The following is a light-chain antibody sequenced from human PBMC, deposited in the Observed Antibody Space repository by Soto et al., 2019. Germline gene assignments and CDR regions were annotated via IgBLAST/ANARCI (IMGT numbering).Light chain of an antibody. J-gene: IGKJ2*01. CDR2: KAS. CDR1: QSVLTW. V-gene: IGKV1-5*03. CDR3: QHYFSYPYA. Sequence: DIQVTQSPATLSASVGDTDYITCRASQSVLTWLAWYQQKPGKAPNLLIYKASRLRDGVPSRFSGSGSGTDFTLTITSLQPDDFASYFCQHYFSYPYAFVPGTKLEI.